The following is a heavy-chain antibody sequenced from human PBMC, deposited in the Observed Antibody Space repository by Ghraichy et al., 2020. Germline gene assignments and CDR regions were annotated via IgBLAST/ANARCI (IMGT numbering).Heavy chain of an antibody. CDR1: GGSISSGDYY. CDR3: ARDLYGGKVPSGGMDV. J-gene: IGHJ6*02. CDR2: IYYSGST. D-gene: IGHD4-23*01. V-gene: IGHV4-30-4*01. Sequence: SETLSLTCTVSGGSISSGDYYWSWIRQPPGKGLEWIGYIYYSGSTYYNPSLKSRVTISVDTSKNQFSLKLSSVTAADTAVYYCARDLYGGKVPSGGMDVWGQGTTVTVSS.